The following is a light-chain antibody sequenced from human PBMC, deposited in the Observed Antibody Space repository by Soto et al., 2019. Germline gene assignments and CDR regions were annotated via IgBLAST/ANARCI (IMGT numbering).Light chain of an antibody. CDR1: QSVSSSY. Sequence: EIVLTQSPGTLSLSLGERATLSCRASQSVSSSYLAWCRQKPGQAPRLLIYGASSRATGIPDRFSGSGSGTDFTLTISRLEPEDFAVYHCQQDGSSPPITFGQGTRL. CDR2: GAS. V-gene: IGKV3-20*01. CDR3: QQDGSSPPIT. J-gene: IGKJ5*01.